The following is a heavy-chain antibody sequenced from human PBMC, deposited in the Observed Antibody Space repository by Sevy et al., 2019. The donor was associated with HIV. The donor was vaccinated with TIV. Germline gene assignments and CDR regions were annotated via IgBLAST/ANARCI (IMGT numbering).Heavy chain of an antibody. CDR1: GFTLSTYG. Sequence: GWSLRLSCAASGFTLSTYGMHWVRQAPGKGLEWVAVISDEGTETFYASSVEGRFTISRDNSKSMLSLQINSLRPEDTAVYYCARDGGYSIKWYPLYWGHGPLVTVSS. J-gene: IGHJ4*01. V-gene: IGHV3-30*03. CDR3: ARDGGYSIKWYPLY. D-gene: IGHD6-13*01. CDR2: ISDEGTET.